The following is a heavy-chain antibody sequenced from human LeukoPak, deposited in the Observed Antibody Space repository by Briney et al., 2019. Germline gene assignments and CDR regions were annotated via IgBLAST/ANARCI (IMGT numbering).Heavy chain of an antibody. CDR3: AREHASGRPFDY. D-gene: IGHD3-10*01. CDR1: GFTFSSYG. V-gene: IGHV3-30*03. Sequence: GGSLRLSCAASGFTFSSYGMHWVRQAPGKGLEWVAVISYDGSNKYYADSVKGRFTISRDNAKNTLYLQMNSLRAEDTAVYYCAREHASGRPFDYWGQGTLVTVSS. CDR2: ISYDGSNK. J-gene: IGHJ4*02.